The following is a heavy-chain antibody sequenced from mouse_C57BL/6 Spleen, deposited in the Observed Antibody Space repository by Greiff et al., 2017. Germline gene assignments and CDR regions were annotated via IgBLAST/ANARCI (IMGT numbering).Heavy chain of an antibody. J-gene: IGHJ3*01. D-gene: IGHD1-1*01. CDR1: GYTFTSYW. CDR2: IHPNSGST. V-gene: IGHV1-64*01. CDR3: AREGSYYGSSALFAY. Sequence: QVQLQQPGAELVKPGASVKLSCKASGYTFTSYWMHWVKQRPGQGLEWIGMIHPNSGSTNYNEKFKSQATLTVDKSSSTAYMQLSSLTSEDSAVYYCAREGSYYGSSALFAYWGQGNLVTVSA.